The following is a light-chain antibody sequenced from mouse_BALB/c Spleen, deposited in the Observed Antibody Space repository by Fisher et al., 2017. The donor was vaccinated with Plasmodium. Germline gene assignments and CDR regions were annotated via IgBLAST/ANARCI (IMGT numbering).Light chain of an antibody. Sequence: DIVLTQSTDTLSVTPGDSVSLSCRASQSISNNLHWYQQKPHESPRLLITYASQSISGIPSRFRGIGSGTDFTLYIISVETEDFGMYFCQQSSDWPPTFGSGTKLELK. CDR3: QQSSDWPPT. CDR2: YAS. J-gene: IGKJ5*01. V-gene: IGKV5-43*01. CDR1: QSISNN.